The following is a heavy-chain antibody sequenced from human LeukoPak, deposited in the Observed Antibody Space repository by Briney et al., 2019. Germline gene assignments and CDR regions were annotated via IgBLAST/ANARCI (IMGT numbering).Heavy chain of an antibody. CDR1: GFTFSSYA. V-gene: IGHV3-30-3*01. CDR3: ARSGSSSWPFDY. D-gene: IGHD6-13*01. J-gene: IGHJ4*02. Sequence: GGSLRLSCAASGFTFSSYAMDWVRQAPGKGLEWVAVISYDGSNKYYADSVKGRFTISRDNSKNTLYLQMNSLRAEDTAVYYCARSGSSSWPFDYWGQGTLVTVSS. CDR2: ISYDGSNK.